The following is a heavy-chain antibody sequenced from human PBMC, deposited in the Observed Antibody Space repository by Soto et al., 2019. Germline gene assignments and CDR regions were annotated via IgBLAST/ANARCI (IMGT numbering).Heavy chain of an antibody. CDR3: AHTWGLPFDY. Sequence: SGPTLVNPTQTLTMNCTYSWFSLRTTGEGVGWIRQPPGKALEWLGIIYWDDDKRYSPSLKSRLTLTSDISKSQVVLTMTNMGPVDTTTYFCAHTWGLPFDYWGPGNLVTVSS. CDR1: WFSLRTTGEG. V-gene: IGHV2-5*02. D-gene: IGHD3-16*01. CDR2: IYWDDDK. J-gene: IGHJ4*02.